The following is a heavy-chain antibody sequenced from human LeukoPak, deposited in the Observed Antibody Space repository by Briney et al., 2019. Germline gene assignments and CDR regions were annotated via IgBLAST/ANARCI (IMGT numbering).Heavy chain of an antibody. J-gene: IGHJ3*02. CDR1: GFTFSTYG. V-gene: IGHV3-30*03. CDR2: ISNGGSYK. D-gene: IGHD2-21*02. CDR3: AIPRGGDSWVFDT. Sequence: GGSLRLSCEASGFTFSTYGMNWIRQAPGKGLEWVAYISNGGSYKYYADSVKGRFTISRDNSRNTLYLQMNSLRPYDTALYYCAIPRGGDSWVFDTGGEGTMVAVS.